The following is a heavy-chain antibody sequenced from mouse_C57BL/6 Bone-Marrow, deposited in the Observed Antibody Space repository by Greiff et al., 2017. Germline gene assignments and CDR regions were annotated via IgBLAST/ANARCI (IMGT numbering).Heavy chain of an antibody. CDR1: GYTFTSYG. D-gene: IGHD2-2*01. CDR2: IYPRSGNT. J-gene: IGHJ2*01. CDR3: ARERTMVTAGCHYFDY. Sequence: QVQLQQSGAELARPGASVKLSCKASGYTFTSYGISWVKQRTGQGLEWLGEIYPRSGNTYYNEKFKGKATLTADKSSSTAYMELRSLTSEDSAVYFCARERTMVTAGCHYFDYWGQGTTLTVSS. V-gene: IGHV1-81*01.